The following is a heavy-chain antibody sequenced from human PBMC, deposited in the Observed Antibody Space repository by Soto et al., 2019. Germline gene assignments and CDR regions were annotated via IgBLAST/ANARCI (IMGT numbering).Heavy chain of an antibody. Sequence: ASVKVSCKASGYTFTSYGISWVRQAPGQGLEWMGWISAYNGNTNYAQKLQGRVTMTADTSTSTAYMELRSLRSDDTAVYYCARDFRPGIAGWFDPWGQGTLVTVSS. CDR1: GYTFTSYG. V-gene: IGHV1-18*01. J-gene: IGHJ5*02. CDR2: ISAYNGNT. D-gene: IGHD6-13*01. CDR3: ARDFRPGIAGWFDP.